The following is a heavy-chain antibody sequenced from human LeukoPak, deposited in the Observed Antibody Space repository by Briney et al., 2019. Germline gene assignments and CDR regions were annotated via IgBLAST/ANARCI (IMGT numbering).Heavy chain of an antibody. V-gene: IGHV4-39*01. D-gene: IGHD2/OR15-2a*01. CDR2: IYYSGST. Sequence: SETLSLTCTVSGGSLSSSSYYWGWIRQPPGTGLEWIGSIYYSGSTYYNPSLKSRVTISVDTSKNQFSLKLSSVTAADTAVYYCARLKDYFNAADYWGQGTLVTVSS. CDR3: ARLKDYFNAADY. J-gene: IGHJ4*02. CDR1: GGSLSSSSYY.